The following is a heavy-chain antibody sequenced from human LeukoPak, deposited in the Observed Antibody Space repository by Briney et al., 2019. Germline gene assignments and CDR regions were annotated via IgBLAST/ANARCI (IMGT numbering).Heavy chain of an antibody. Sequence: SETLSLTCTVSGGSISSYYWSWVRQPPGKGLEWIGYIYYSGSTNYNPPLKSRVTISVDTSKNQFSLKLSSVTAADTAVYYCARLAQVEYFDYWGQGTLVTVSS. CDR3: ARLAQVEYFDY. V-gene: IGHV4-59*08. D-gene: IGHD2-15*01. J-gene: IGHJ4*02. CDR2: IYYSGST. CDR1: GGSISSYY.